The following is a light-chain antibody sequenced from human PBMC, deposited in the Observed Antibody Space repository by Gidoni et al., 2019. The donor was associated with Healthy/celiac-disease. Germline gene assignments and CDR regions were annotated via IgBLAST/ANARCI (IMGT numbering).Light chain of an antibody. CDR2: YVS. V-gene: IGLV2-11*01. CDR3: CSYAGSYTWV. CDR1: SSDVGGYNY. Sequence: QSALTQPRSVSGSPGQSVTISCTGTSSDVGGYNYVSRYQKHPGKTPKLMIYYVSNRPSGVPDRFSGSKSGNTASLTISGLQAEDEADYYCCSYAGSYTWVFGGGTKLTVL. J-gene: IGLJ3*02.